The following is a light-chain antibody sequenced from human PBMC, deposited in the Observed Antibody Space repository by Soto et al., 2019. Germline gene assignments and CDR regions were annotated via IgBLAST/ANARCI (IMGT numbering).Light chain of an antibody. J-gene: IGKJ1*01. Sequence: ATQMTQSPSSLSASVGDTVTITCRASQGIRNELAWYQQAPGKAPKLLIYAASSVQSGVPSRFSGSGSDTDFTLTISCLQSEDFATYYCQQYYSYRWTFGQGTKVEIK. CDR1: QGIRNE. CDR2: AAS. CDR3: QQYYSYRWT. V-gene: IGKV1-6*01.